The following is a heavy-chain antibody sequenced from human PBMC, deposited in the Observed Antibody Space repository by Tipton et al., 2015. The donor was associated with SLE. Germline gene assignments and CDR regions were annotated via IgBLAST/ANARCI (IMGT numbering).Heavy chain of an antibody. D-gene: IGHD6-19*01. V-gene: IGHV4-59*01. J-gene: IGHJ4*02. CDR3: ARYGSSGWSYYFDY. CDR2: IYYSGST. Sequence: WSWIRQPPGKGLEWIGYIYYSGSTNYNPSLKSRVTISVDTSKNQFSLKLSSVTAADTAVYYCARYGSSGWSYYFDYWGQGTLVTVSS.